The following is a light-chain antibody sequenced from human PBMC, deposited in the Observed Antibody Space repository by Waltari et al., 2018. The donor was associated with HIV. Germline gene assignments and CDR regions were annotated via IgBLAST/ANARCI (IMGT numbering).Light chain of an antibody. V-gene: IGLV8-61*01. CDR1: SGSVSSAYY. J-gene: IGLJ3*02. CDR3: LLYMASGRV. Sequence: QTVVTQEPSFSVSPGGTITLTSGLSSGSVSSAYYPSWYQQTTGQPPRTLIYNTDTRSSGVPDRFSGSIVGNKAALTITGAQSEDESDYYCLLYMASGRVFGGGTRLTVL. CDR2: NTD.